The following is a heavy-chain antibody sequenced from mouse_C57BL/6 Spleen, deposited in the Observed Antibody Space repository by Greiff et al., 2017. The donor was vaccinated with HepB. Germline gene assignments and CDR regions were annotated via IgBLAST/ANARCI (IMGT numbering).Heavy chain of an antibody. CDR2: ISNGGGST. CDR1: GFTFSDYY. V-gene: IGHV5-12*01. J-gene: IGHJ2*01. D-gene: IGHD3-3*01. CDR3: ATGRDEGYFDY. Sequence: EVQRVESGGGLVQPGGSLKLSCAASGFTFSDYYMYWVRQTPEKRLEWVAYISNGGGSTYYPDTVKGRFTISRDNAKNTLYLQMSRLKSEDTAMYYCATGRDEGYFDYWGQGTTLTVSS.